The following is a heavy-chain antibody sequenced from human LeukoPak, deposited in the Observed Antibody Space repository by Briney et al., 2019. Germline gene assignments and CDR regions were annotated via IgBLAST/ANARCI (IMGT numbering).Heavy chain of an antibody. CDR2: IYYSRST. CDR1: GGSISSYY. J-gene: IGHJ5*02. D-gene: IGHD3-16*02. CDR3: ARGGIMITFGGVIALNWFDP. V-gene: IGHV4-59*01. Sequence: SETLSLTCTVSGGSISSYYWSWIRQPPGKGLEWIGYIYYSRSTNYNPSLKSRVTISVDTSKNQFSLKLSSVTAADTAVYYCARGGIMITFGGVIALNWFDPWGQGTLVTVSS.